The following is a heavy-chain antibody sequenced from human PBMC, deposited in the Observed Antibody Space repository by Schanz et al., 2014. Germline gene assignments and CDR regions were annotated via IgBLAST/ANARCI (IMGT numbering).Heavy chain of an antibody. J-gene: IGHJ4*02. Sequence: EVQLVESGGGFVQPGGSLRLSCGASGFTFSNHAMSWVRQAPGKGLEWVSAISGRGGRTYYADSVKGRFTISRDNSKNTLYLQMNSLRAEDTAVYYCAKDCPSDYGDHCFDFWGQGTLVTVSS. CDR2: ISGRGGRT. CDR3: AKDCPSDYGDHCFDF. D-gene: IGHD4-17*01. CDR1: GFTFSNHA. V-gene: IGHV3-23*04.